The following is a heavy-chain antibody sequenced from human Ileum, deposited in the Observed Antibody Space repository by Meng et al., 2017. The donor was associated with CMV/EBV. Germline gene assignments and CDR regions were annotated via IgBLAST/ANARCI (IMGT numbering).Heavy chain of an antibody. CDR1: GYSFTAEF. CDR2: INSNSGAT. Sequence: SCKALGYSFTAEFICWVRQAPGQGLEWMGWINSNSGATNYAQNFQGRVTMTRDTSISTVYMDLNSLTSDDTAIYYCVPYRTSSYWFGPWGQGTLVTVSS. J-gene: IGHJ5*02. D-gene: IGHD3-16*01. CDR3: VPYRTSSYWFGP. V-gene: IGHV1-2*02.